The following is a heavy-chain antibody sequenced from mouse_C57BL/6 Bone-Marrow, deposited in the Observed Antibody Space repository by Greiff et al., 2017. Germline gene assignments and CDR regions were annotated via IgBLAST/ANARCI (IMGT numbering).Heavy chain of an antibody. V-gene: IGHV5-17*01. D-gene: IGHD2-4*01. J-gene: IGHJ1*03. CDR1: GFTFSDYG. CDR2: ISSGSSTI. CDR3: ARRGLRPLYWYFDV. Sequence: EVQLVESGGGLVKPGGSLKLSCAASGFTFSDYGMHWVRQAPEKGLEWVAYISSGSSTIYYADTVKGRFTISRDNAKNTLFLHMTSLRSEDTAMYYCARRGLRPLYWYFDVWGTGTTVTVSS.